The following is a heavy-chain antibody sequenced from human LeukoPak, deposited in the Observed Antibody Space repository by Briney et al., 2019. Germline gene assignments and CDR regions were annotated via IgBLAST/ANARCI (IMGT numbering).Heavy chain of an antibody. CDR2: IIPNLGTT. CDR3: ATTNDGGGYQWGDFFDF. CDR1: GGTSNSHA. Sequence: ASVKVSCKASGGTSNSHAISWVRQTPGQGLEWMGRIIPNLGTTNRAQNFQDRVTLTADKSTNTAYMELTSLTSDDTAVYYCATTNDGGGYQWGDFFDFWGQGTLVTVSS. J-gene: IGHJ4*02. V-gene: IGHV1-69*04. D-gene: IGHD3-22*01.